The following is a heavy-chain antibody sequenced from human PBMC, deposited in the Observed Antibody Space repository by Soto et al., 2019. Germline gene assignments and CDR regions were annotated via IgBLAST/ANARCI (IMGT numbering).Heavy chain of an antibody. J-gene: IGHJ5*02. D-gene: IGHD7-27*01. CDR2: IGGYSGNT. V-gene: IGHV1-18*01. CDR3: ARDSPPNYL. CDR1: GYSFSTYG. Sequence: ASVKVSCKASGYSFSTYGLSWVRQAPGQGLEWMGWIGGYSGNTNYAQKYQGRVTMTTDTSTSTAYMELRSLRSDDTAVYYCARDSPPNYLWGQGTLDTVSS.